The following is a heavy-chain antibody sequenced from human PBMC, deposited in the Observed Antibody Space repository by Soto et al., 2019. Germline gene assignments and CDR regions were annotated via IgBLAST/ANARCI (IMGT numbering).Heavy chain of an antibody. CDR3: AKVMQAFGTESWYYYSMDV. CDR1: GFTFGNYA. V-gene: IGHV3-30*18. J-gene: IGHJ6*03. CDR2: ISYDGKKE. D-gene: IGHD3-16*01. Sequence: QVQLVQAGGGVVQTGGSLRLSCVASGFTFGNYAMHWVRQAPGKGLEWGAVISYDGKKELYADFVRGGFTISRDKAKKTVYLQMDSLRGAATAVYFCAKVMQAFGTESWYYYSMDVWGKGTTVSVSS.